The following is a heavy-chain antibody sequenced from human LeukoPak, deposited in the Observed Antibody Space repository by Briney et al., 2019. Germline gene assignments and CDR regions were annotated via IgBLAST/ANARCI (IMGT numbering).Heavy chain of an antibody. Sequence: GASVKVSCKTSGYTFTDFYIHWVRQAPGQGLEWMGWINPNSGGTNYAQKFQGRVTMTRDTSISTAYMELSRLRSDDTAVYYCARDNRRYCGGDCSTNYFDYWGQGTLVTVSS. CDR1: GYTFTDFY. V-gene: IGHV1-2*02. CDR2: INPNSGGT. J-gene: IGHJ4*02. CDR3: ARDNRRYCGGDCSTNYFDY. D-gene: IGHD2-21*02.